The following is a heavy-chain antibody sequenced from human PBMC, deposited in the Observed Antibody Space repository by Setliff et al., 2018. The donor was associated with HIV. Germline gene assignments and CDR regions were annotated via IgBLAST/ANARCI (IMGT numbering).Heavy chain of an antibody. Sequence: GGSLRLSCAASGFSFSTYAMHWVRQPPGKGLEWVAVLWYDGSSEYYGDSVKGRFTISRDNSKKTLYLQMNSLRAEDTAVYYCARDPGGDTSGYLIYYYDYWGQGTLVTVSS. CDR1: GFSFSTYA. CDR3: ARDPGGDTSGYLIYYYDY. D-gene: IGHD3-22*01. CDR2: LWYDGSSE. J-gene: IGHJ4*02. V-gene: IGHV3-30*07.